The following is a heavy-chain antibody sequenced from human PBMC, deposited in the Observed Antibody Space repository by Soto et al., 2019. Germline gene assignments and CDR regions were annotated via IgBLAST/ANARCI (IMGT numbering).Heavy chain of an antibody. CDR3: ARGGHCTDGVCSALDY. D-gene: IGHD2-8*01. J-gene: IGHJ4*02. V-gene: IGHV4-59*08. CDR1: GGSISTYY. Sequence: QVQLQESGPGLVKPSETLSLTSTVSGGSISTYYWSWIRQPPGKALEWIGYIYYSGTASYNPSLKSRVTISLDTSKNQFSLKLSSVTAADTAVYYCARGGHCTDGVCSALDYWGQGTLVTVSS. CDR2: IYYSGTA.